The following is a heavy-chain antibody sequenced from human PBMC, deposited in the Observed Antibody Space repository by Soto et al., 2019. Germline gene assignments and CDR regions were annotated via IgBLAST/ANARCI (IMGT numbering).Heavy chain of an antibody. J-gene: IGHJ6*01. D-gene: IGHD6-6*01. CDR3: AVSCTRPSCNCTEV. Sequence: SETLSLTCTVSVASISSYFWSWIRHPARKGLEWIGRIYTSGSTDYNPSLESRVTMSVDTSKKQVSLKLTSVTAADTAVYYCAVSCTRPSCNCTEVWRQGTSVTVSS. V-gene: IGHV4-4*07. CDR2: IYTSGST. CDR1: VASISSYF.